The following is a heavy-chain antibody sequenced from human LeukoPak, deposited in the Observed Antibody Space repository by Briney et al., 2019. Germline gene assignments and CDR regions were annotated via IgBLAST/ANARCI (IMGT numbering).Heavy chain of an antibody. V-gene: IGHV4-59*01. Sequence: PSETLSLTCTVSGGSISSYYWSWIRQPPGKGLEWIEYIYYRGSTNYNPSLKSRVTISVDTSKNQFSLKLSSVTAADTAVCYCARALASGYYFDYWGQGTLVTVSS. CDR1: GGSISSYY. CDR2: IYYRGST. D-gene: IGHD3-22*01. J-gene: IGHJ4*02. CDR3: ARALASGYYFDY.